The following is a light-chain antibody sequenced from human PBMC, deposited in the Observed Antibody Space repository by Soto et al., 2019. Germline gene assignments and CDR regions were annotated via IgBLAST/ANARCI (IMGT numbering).Light chain of an antibody. V-gene: IGLV2-11*01. CDR1: SSDSDVNDYKF. J-gene: IGLJ1*01. CDR3: CSYAGTYSYV. Sequence: QSVLTQPRSVSGSPGQSVTISCTGTSSDSDVNDYKFFSWYQQHPGKAPKLIIFDVSERPSGVPDRFSASKSGNTASLSIYGLQAEDEAAYYCCSYAGTYSYVFRYGTKVTVL. CDR2: DVS.